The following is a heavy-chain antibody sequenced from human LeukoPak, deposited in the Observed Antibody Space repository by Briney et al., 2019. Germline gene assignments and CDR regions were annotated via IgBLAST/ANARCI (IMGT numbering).Heavy chain of an antibody. D-gene: IGHD5-12*01. CDR1: GDSISSTTYY. Sequence: SETLPLTCTVSGDSISSTTYYWGWIRQPPGKGLEWMGTIYYSGSTYYSPSLKNRVTMSVDMSMNQFSLRLSSVTAADTAVYYCARRRSGYDFIHYWGQGTLVTVSS. CDR2: IYYSGST. V-gene: IGHV4-39*01. J-gene: IGHJ4*02. CDR3: ARRRSGYDFIHY.